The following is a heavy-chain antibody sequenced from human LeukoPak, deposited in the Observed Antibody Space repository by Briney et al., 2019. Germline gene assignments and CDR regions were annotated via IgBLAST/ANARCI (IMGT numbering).Heavy chain of an antibody. Sequence: GESLKISCHISGSRFTNNWLGWMRQVPGKGLEWMGLIYPGDSDTRYSPSFQGQVTFSVDMSISTAYLQWSGLKTSDTAIYYCVRFGLTSSLDYWGQGTLVTVSS. CDR1: GSRFTNNW. CDR2: IYPGDSDT. J-gene: IGHJ4*02. CDR3: VRFGLTSSLDY. V-gene: IGHV5-51*01. D-gene: IGHD1-1*01.